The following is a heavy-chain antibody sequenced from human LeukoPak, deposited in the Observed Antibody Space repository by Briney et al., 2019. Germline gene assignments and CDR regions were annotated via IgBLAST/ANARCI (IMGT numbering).Heavy chain of an antibody. J-gene: IGHJ4*02. CDR3: ARQGPGIQPDY. CDR2: IYYSGST. D-gene: IGHD5-18*01. V-gene: IGHV4-39*01. Sequence: PSETLSLTCTVSGGSISSSSYYWGWIRQPPGKGLEWIGSIYYSGSTYYNPSLKSRVTISVDTSKNQFSLKLSSVTAADTAVYYCARQGPGIQPDYWGQGTLVTVSS. CDR1: GGSISSSSYY.